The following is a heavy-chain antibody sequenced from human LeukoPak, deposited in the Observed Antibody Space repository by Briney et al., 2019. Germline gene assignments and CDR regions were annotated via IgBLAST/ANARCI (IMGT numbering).Heavy chain of an antibody. J-gene: IGHJ4*02. CDR2: IWYDGSNK. Sequence: PGKSLRLSCAASGFTFSSFGMHWVRQAPGKGLEWVAVIWYDGSNKYYADSVKGRFTISRDNSKNTVYLQMNSLRAEDTAVYHCAREGYYGSGSFLGGLDYWGQGTLVTVSS. CDR3: AREGYYGSGSFLGGLDY. CDR1: GFTFSSFG. V-gene: IGHV3-33*08. D-gene: IGHD3-10*01.